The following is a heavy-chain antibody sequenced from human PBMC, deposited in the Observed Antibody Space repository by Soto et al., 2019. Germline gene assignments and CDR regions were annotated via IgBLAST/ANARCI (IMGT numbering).Heavy chain of an antibody. Sequence: PSETLSLTCTVSGGSISSGGYYWSWIRQHPGKGLEWIGYIYYSGSTYYNPSLKSRVTISVDTSKNQFSLKLSSVTAADTAVYYCARGRINWNHDSYYFDYWGQGTLVTVSS. CDR1: GGSISSGGYY. J-gene: IGHJ4*02. D-gene: IGHD1-20*01. CDR3: ARGRINWNHDSYYFDY. V-gene: IGHV4-31*03. CDR2: IYYSGST.